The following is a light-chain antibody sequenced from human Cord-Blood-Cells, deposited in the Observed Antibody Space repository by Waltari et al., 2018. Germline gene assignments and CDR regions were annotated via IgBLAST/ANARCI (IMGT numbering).Light chain of an antibody. V-gene: IGKV3-15*01. CDR1: QSVSSN. Sequence: EIVMTKSPDPLSVSTGERATLSCRASQSVSSNLAWYQQKPGQAPRLLIYGAATRATGIPARFSGSGSGTEFTLTISSLQSEDFAVYYCQQYNNWPQSFGQGTKLEIK. CDR2: GAA. CDR3: QQYNNWPQS. J-gene: IGKJ2*03.